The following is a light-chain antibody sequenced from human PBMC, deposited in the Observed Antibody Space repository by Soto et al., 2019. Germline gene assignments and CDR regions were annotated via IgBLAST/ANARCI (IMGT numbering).Light chain of an antibody. CDR3: CSYAGSSPDV. J-gene: IGLJ1*01. CDR2: EGS. Sequence: QSVLTQPASVSGSPGQSITISCTGTSSDVGSYNLVSWYQQHPGKAPKLMIYEGSKRRSGVSNRFSGSKSGNTASLTISGLQAEDEADYYCCSYAGSSPDVFGTGTKLTVL. V-gene: IGLV2-23*01. CDR1: SSDVGSYNL.